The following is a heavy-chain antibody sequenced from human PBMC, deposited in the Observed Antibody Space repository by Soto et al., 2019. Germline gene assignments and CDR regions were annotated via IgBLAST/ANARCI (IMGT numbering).Heavy chain of an antibody. Sequence: QVQLVQSGAEVKKPGSSVKVSCKASGGTFSSYAISWVRQAPGQGLEWMGGIIPIFGTANYAQKFQGRVTITADKATSTAYMELSSLRSEDTAVYYCARGIRWDTAMVYYFDYWGQGTLVTVSS. CDR3: ARGIRWDTAMVYYFDY. J-gene: IGHJ4*02. CDR2: IIPIFGTA. CDR1: GGTFSSYA. D-gene: IGHD5-18*01. V-gene: IGHV1-69*06.